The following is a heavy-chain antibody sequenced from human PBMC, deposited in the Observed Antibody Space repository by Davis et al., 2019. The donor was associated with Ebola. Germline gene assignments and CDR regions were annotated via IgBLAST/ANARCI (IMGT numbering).Heavy chain of an antibody. CDR2: ISGSGGST. CDR3: AKDRGSRSSPGIFDY. D-gene: IGHD6-6*01. J-gene: IGHJ4*02. Sequence: GSLRPSCAVSTVTFTTNYMSWVRQAPGKELEWVSAISGSGGSTYYADSVKGRFTISRDNSKNTLYLQMNSLRAEDTAVYYCAKDRGSRSSPGIFDYWGQGTLVTVSS. CDR1: TVTFTTNY. V-gene: IGHV3-23*01.